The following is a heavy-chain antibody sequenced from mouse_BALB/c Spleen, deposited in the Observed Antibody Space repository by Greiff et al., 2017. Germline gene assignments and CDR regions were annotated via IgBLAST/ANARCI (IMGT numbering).Heavy chain of an antibody. J-gene: IGHJ3*01. D-gene: IGHD1-1*01. CDR3: AREPDSQNYGSSYVFAY. V-gene: IGHV1-14*01. CDR2: INPYNDGT. CDR1: GYTFTSYV. Sequence: EVQLQQSGPELVKPGASVKMSCKASGYTFTSYVMHWVKQKPGQGLEWIGYINPYNDGTKYNEKFKGKATLTSDKSSSTAYMELSSLTSEDSAVYYCAREPDSQNYGSSYVFAYWGQGTLVTVSA.